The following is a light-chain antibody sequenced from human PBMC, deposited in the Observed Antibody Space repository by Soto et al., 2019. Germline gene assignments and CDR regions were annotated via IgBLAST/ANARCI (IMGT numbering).Light chain of an antibody. CDR3: QQSSSSPWT. CDR1: QRISNN. J-gene: IGKJ1*01. V-gene: IGKV1-39*01. Sequence: DIQMTQSPSSLSAFVGGRVTITCRASQRISNNLNWYQQKPGKSPKRLIYAASSLASGVPSRFGGSGSGTDFTLTVTNLQPEDFATYFCQQSSSSPWTFGHGTKVEV. CDR2: AAS.